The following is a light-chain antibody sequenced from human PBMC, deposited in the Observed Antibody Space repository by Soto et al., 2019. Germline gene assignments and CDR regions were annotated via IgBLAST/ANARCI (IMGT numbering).Light chain of an antibody. V-gene: IGKV3-11*01. CDR1: QSVGSY. CDR3: QQRSSWPLT. Sequence: EIVLRDSPATLSLSPGERATLSCRASQSVGSYFAWYQQKPGQAPRLLIYDAFSRATGIPARFSGSGSGTDFTLTIISLEPEDFAVYFCQQRSSWPLTFGGGTKVDIK. J-gene: IGKJ4*01. CDR2: DAF.